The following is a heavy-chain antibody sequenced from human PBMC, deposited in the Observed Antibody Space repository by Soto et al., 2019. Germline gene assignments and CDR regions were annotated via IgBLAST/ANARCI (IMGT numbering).Heavy chain of an antibody. J-gene: IGHJ4*02. CDR3: TTDTVCAY. Sequence: GGSLELSRAACGFSFRSSGMAGARQGPGKGPEWVGRIKSIPDGGTADYAAPLKGRFTISRDDSRDTLFLQMNSLKTEDTAVYYCTTDTVCAYWGQGALVTVSS. CDR2: IKSIPDGGTA. V-gene: IGHV3-15*05. CDR1: GFSFRSSG. D-gene: IGHD3-16*01.